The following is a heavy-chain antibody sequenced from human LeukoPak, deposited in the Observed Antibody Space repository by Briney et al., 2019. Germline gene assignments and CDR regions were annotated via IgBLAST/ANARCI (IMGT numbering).Heavy chain of an antibody. V-gene: IGHV4-59*01. CDR3: ARVTNYYDTRGYPDY. J-gene: IGHJ4*02. CDR1: GGSISSYY. Sequence: KPSETLSLTCTVSGGSISSYYWSWIRQPPGKGLEWIGYIYYSGSTNYNPSLKSRVTTSEDTSKNQISLKLTSVTAADTAVYYCARVTNYYDTRGYPDYWGQGTLVTVSS. CDR2: IYYSGST. D-gene: IGHD3-22*01.